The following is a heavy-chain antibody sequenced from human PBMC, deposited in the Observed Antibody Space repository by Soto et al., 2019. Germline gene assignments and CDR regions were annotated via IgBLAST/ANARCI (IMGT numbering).Heavy chain of an antibody. J-gene: IGHJ4*02. V-gene: IGHV3-48*03. Sequence: GGSLRLSCAASGFTFSSYEMNGVRQAPGKGLEWVSYISSSGSTIYYADSVKGRFTISRDNAKNSLYLQMNSLRAEDTAVYYCARDFGDLGLSLDYWGQGTLVTVSS. D-gene: IGHD3-10*01. CDR1: GFTFSSYE. CDR2: ISSSGSTI. CDR3: ARDFGDLGLSLDY.